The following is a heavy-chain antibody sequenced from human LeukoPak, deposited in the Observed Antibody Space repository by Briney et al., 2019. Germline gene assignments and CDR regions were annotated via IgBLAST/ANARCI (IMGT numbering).Heavy chain of an antibody. D-gene: IGHD4-23*01. Sequence: GGSLRLSCAASGLSFNNYAMSWVRQAPGKGLKWVSAISTTGGSTYYADSVKGRFTVSRDNSKNTLSLQMDSLRVEDTALYYCAKDWTTVVTPKGYYFDSWGQGTLLTVSS. CDR2: ISTTGGST. J-gene: IGHJ4*02. CDR1: GLSFNNYA. CDR3: AKDWTTVVTPKGYYFDS. V-gene: IGHV3-23*01.